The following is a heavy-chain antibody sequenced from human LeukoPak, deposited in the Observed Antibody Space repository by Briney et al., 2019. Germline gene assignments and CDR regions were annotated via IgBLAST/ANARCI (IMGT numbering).Heavy chain of an antibody. V-gene: IGHV3-23*01. CDR3: AKEDFWSGYYLDY. D-gene: IGHD3-3*01. J-gene: IGHJ4*02. CDR2: ITSSGGST. CDR1: GFIFKNYA. Sequence: PGGSLRLSCAASGFIFKNYAMNWVRQAPGKGLEWVSAITSSGGSTYYADSVKGRFTISRDNSKNTLYLQMNSLRAEDTAVYYCAKEDFWSGYYLDYWGQGTLVTVSS.